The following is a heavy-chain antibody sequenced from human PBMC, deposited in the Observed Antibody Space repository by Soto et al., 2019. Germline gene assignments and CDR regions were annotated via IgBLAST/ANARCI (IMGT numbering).Heavy chain of an antibody. V-gene: IGHV4-59*01. CDR2: IYYSGST. CDR3: ARDSRTYYDILTGGNWFDP. CDR1: GGSISSYY. J-gene: IGHJ5*02. Sequence: SETLSLTCTVSGGSISSYYWSWIRQPPGKGLEWIGYIYYSGSTNYNPSLKSRVTISVDTSENQFSLKLSSVTAADTAVYYCARDSRTYYDILTGGNWFDPWGQGTLVTVSS. D-gene: IGHD3-9*01.